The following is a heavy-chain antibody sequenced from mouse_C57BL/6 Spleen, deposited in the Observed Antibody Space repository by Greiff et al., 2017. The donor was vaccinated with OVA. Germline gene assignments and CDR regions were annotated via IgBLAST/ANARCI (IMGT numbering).Heavy chain of an antibody. Sequence: VMLVESGPELVKPGASVKISCKASGYAFSSSWMNWVKQRPGKGLEWIGRIYPGDGDTNYNGKFKGKATLTADKSSSTAYMQLSSLTSEDSAVYFCARRDGYGYAMDYWGQGTSVTVSS. CDR1: GYAFSSSW. CDR3: ARRDGYGYAMDY. D-gene: IGHD2-2*01. J-gene: IGHJ4*01. V-gene: IGHV1-82*01. CDR2: IYPGDGDT.